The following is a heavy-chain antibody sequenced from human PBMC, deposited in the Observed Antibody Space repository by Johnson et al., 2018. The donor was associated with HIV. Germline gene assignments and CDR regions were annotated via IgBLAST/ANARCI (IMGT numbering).Heavy chain of an antibody. V-gene: IGHV3-49*03. J-gene: IGHJ3*02. CDR2: IRSKAYGGTT. Sequence: VQLVESGGGLVQPGRSLRLSCTASGFTFGDYGLSWFRQAPGKGLEWKAFIRSKAYGGTTEYAASVKGRFTISRDDSKSIAYLQMNSLKTEDTAMYYCTRSRSYYYDSSGFLGAFDIWGQGTRGPFDIWGQGTMVTVSS. CDR3: TRSRSYYYDSSGFLGAFDIWGQGTRGPFDI. D-gene: IGHD3-22*01. CDR1: GFTFGDYG.